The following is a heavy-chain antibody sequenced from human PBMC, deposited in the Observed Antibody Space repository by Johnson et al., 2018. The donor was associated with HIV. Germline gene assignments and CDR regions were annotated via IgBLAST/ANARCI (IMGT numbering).Heavy chain of an antibody. Sequence: QVQLVESGGGLVKPGGSLRLSCAASGFTFSDYYMSWIRQAPGKGPECVACISYDGSNKYYADSVKGRFTISRDNSKNTLYLQMGNLRADDMAVYYCAREETTAPAAFDIWGQGTMVTVSS. V-gene: IGHV3-30*14. CDR2: ISYDGSNK. D-gene: IGHD4-17*01. CDR3: AREETTAPAAFDI. J-gene: IGHJ3*02. CDR1: GFTFSDYY.